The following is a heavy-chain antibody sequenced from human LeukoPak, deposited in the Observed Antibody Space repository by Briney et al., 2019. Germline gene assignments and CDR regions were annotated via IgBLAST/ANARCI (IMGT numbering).Heavy chain of an antibody. Sequence: PGGSLRLSCAASGFTFSDYWMSWDRQAPGKGLEWVANIKEDGSEKYYVDSVKGRFTISRDNAKNSLYLQMNSLRAEDTAVYYCQRDFYGYWGQGILVTVSS. V-gene: IGHV3-7*04. CDR2: IKEDGSEK. CDR1: GFTFSDYW. D-gene: IGHD2/OR15-2a*01. CDR3: QRDFYGY. J-gene: IGHJ4*02.